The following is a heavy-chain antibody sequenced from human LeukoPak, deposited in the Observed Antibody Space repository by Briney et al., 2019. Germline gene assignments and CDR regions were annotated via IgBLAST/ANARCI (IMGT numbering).Heavy chain of an antibody. CDR1: GFTFSSYS. CDR3: ATSYADYAEYFHY. D-gene: IGHD4-17*01. Sequence: GRSLRLSCAASGFTFSSYSMNWVRQAPGKGLEWVSSISSSSSYIYYADSVKGRFTISRDNAKNSLYLQMNSLRVEDTAIYYCATSYADYAEYFHYWGQGTLVTVSS. J-gene: IGHJ1*01. V-gene: IGHV3-21*01. CDR2: ISSSSSYI.